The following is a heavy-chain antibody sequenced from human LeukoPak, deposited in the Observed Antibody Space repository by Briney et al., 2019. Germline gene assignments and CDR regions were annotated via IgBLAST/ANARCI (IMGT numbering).Heavy chain of an antibody. Sequence: SETLSLTGTDSVGTIFSYSWSLIRQPPGKGLEWIGYIYYSGSTNYNPSLKSRVTISVDTSKNQFSLKLSSVTAADTAVYYCARLVLGATAYFDYWGQGILVTVSS. CDR3: ARLVLGATAYFDY. CDR1: VGTIFSYS. CDR2: IYYSGST. V-gene: IGHV4-59*08. D-gene: IGHD1-26*01. J-gene: IGHJ4*02.